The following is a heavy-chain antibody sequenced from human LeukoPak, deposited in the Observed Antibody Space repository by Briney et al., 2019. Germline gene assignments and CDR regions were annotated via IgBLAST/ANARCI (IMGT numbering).Heavy chain of an antibody. V-gene: IGHV1-18*01. J-gene: IGHJ4*02. CDR2: ISPLNGKT. D-gene: IGHD3-10*01. CDR3: ARDGVWFGDY. CDR1: GYTFITSG. Sequence: ASVKVSCKASGYTFITSGITWVRQAPGHGLKWMGWISPLNGKTRFAEEFQDRLTMTTDTPTRTAYMELRSLRSDDTAVYYCARDGVWFGDYWGQGTLVTVSS.